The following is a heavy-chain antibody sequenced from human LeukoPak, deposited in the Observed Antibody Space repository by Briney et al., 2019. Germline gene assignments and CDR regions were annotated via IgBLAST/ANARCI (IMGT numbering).Heavy chain of an antibody. J-gene: IGHJ4*02. D-gene: IGHD2-15*01. Sequence: GGSLRLSCEGSAFIFSGHWMNWVRQTPGKGLEWVASIKEDGSERQYVDSVKGRFSISRDNAKNSLYLQMNSLRDEDTAVYYCARARASGRSGFDYWGQGTLVTVSS. CDR2: IKEDGSER. V-gene: IGHV3-7*01. CDR3: ARARASGRSGFDY. CDR1: AFIFSGHW.